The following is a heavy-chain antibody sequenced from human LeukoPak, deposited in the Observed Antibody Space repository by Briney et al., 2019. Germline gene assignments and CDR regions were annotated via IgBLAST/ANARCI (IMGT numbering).Heavy chain of an antibody. Sequence: PGGSLRLSCAASGFTFSSYGMHWVRQAPGKGLEWVAVIWYDGSNKYYADSVKGRFTISRHNSKNTLYLQMNSLRAEDTAVYYCAKATVSSRYDYYYYYMDVWGKGTTVTVSS. CDR1: GFTFSSYG. CDR2: IWYDGSNK. J-gene: IGHJ6*03. D-gene: IGHD4-17*01. V-gene: IGHV3-33*06. CDR3: AKATVSSRYDYYYYYMDV.